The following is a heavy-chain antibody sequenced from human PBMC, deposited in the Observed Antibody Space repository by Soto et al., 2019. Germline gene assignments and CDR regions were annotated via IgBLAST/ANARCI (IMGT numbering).Heavy chain of an antibody. Sequence: QVQLQESGPGLVKPSETLSLTCTVSGGSISSYYWSWIRQPPGKGLEWIGSIYYSGSTNYNPSLKSRVNISGDTSKNQFSLKLSSVTAAETAVYYCARGGPNFTWNDVKNWFDPWGQGTLVTVSS. CDR3: ARGGPNFTWNDVKNWFDP. V-gene: IGHV4-59*01. J-gene: IGHJ5*02. CDR1: GGSISSYY. CDR2: IYYSGST. D-gene: IGHD1-1*01.